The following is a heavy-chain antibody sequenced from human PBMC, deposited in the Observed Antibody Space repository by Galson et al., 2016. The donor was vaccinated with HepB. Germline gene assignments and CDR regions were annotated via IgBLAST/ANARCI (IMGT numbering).Heavy chain of an antibody. CDR3: ARRTVVPTAGNWFDP. D-gene: IGHD2-2*01. V-gene: IGHV4-30-4*01. CDR2: IYYSGST. Sequence: LSLTCTVSGGSISSGDYYWSWIRQPPGKGLEWIGYIYYSGSTYYNPSLKSRFTISVDTSKNQFSLNLGSVTAADTAVYYCARRTVVPTAGNWFDPWGQGTLVTVSS. CDR1: GGSISSGDYY. J-gene: IGHJ5*02.